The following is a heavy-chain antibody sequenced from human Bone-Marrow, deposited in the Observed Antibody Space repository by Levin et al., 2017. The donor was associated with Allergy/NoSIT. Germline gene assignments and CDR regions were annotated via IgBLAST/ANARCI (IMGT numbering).Heavy chain of an antibody. CDR1: EFIFKNAW. D-gene: IGHD4-17*01. CDR2: IKREIEGKTT. Sequence: GESLKISCTTSEFIFKNAWMNWVRQAPGKGLEWVARIKREIEGKTTDYAAPVRGRFTVSRDASKNTLYLQLNGLETEDTAVYYCAADTVPTSDYAMDFWGQGTTVTVSS. CDR3: AADTVPTSDYAMDF. J-gene: IGHJ6*02. V-gene: IGHV3-15*01.